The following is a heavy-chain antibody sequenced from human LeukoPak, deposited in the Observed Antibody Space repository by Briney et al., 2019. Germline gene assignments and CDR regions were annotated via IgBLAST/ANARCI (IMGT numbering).Heavy chain of an antibody. Sequence: GASVKVSCKASGGTFGSYVISWVRQAPGQGLEWMGGIIPIFGTAHYAQKFQGRLTITADESTSTVYMEMSSLRSEGTAMYYCAKEGDTALVTGYFDLWGRGTLVTVSS. CDR2: IIPIFGTA. CDR1: GGTFGSYV. D-gene: IGHD5-18*01. V-gene: IGHV1-69*13. CDR3: AKEGDTALVTGYFDL. J-gene: IGHJ2*01.